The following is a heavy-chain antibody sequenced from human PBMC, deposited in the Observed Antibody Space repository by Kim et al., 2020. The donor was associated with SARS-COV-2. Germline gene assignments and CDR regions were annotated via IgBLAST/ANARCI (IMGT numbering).Heavy chain of an antibody. CDR1: GGTFSSYA. Sequence: SVKVSCKASGGTFSSYAISWVRQAPGQGLEWMGRIIPILGIANYAQKFQGRVTITADKSTSTAYMELSSLRSEDTAVYYCARDLPLGYCSSTSCYGLDYWGQGTLVTVSS. J-gene: IGHJ4*02. D-gene: IGHD2-2*01. V-gene: IGHV1-69*04. CDR2: IIPILGIA. CDR3: ARDLPLGYCSSTSCYGLDY.